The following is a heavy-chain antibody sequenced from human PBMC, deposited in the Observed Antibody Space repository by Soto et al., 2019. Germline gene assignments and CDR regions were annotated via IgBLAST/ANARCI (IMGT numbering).Heavy chain of an antibody. Sequence: PGGSLRLSCAASGFTFSSYGMHWVRQAPGKGLEWVAVIWYDGSNKYYADSVKGRFTISRDNSKNTLYLQMNSLRAEDTAVYYCARMRFADTGTACIHYYCRDVWGKGTKVTVSS. CDR2: IWYDGSNK. V-gene: IGHV3-33*01. CDR3: ARMRFADTGTACIHYYCRDV. CDR1: GFTFSSYG. D-gene: IGHD2-21*02. J-gene: IGHJ6*04.